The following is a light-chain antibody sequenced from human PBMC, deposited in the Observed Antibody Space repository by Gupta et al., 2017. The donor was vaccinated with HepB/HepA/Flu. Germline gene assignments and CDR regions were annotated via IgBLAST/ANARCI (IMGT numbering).Light chain of an antibody. V-gene: IGKV3-15*01. Sequence: EIVMTQSPATLSISPGERATLSCRASQSVSSNLAWYQQKPGQAPRLLMYGGSTRATGIPDRFSGSGSGTEFTLTSSSLQSEDLAVYYCQQDKDWPLTFGGGTKVEIK. J-gene: IGKJ4*01. CDR3: QQDKDWPLT. CDR2: GGS. CDR1: QSVSSN.